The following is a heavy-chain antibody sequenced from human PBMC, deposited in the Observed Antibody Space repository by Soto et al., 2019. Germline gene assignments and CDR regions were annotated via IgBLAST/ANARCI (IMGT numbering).Heavy chain of an antibody. J-gene: IGHJ6*02. CDR1: GYTFTSYG. Sequence: ASEKVSCKSSGYTFTSYGVSWVRQAPGQGLEWLGWISVYTGNTKQAQKFQDRVTLTTEASTSTAYLELRGLRSDDTAVYYCARVRCTTDKSYTHHFDVWGQGTTVTVSS. CDR3: ARVRCTTDKSYTHHFDV. V-gene: IGHV1-18*04. CDR2: ISVYTGNT. D-gene: IGHD2-8*01.